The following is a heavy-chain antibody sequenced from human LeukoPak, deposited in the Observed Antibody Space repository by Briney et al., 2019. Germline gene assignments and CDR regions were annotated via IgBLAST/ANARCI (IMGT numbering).Heavy chain of an antibody. D-gene: IGHD6-19*01. CDR1: GGPFSSYA. Sequence: SVEVSFKASGGPFSSYAISWVRPAPGQGLGWMGRIIPIFGTANYAQKFQGRVTITADESTSTACMELSSLRSEDTAVYYCARDREGSGEGTWFDPWGQGTLVTVSS. J-gene: IGHJ5*02. V-gene: IGHV1-69*15. CDR3: ARDREGSGEGTWFDP. CDR2: IIPIFGTA.